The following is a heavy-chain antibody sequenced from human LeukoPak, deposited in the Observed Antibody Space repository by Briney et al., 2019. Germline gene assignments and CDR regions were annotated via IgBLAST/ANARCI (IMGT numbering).Heavy chain of an antibody. CDR1: GDSFSSVTDY. D-gene: IGHD4-17*01. CDR3: AGDYGDYYFDY. Sequence: SETLSLTCTVSGDSFSSVTDYWAWIRQPPGKGLEWIASGDYSGGTYYNPSLESRVAISADMSKNQFSLKLTSVTGADTAVYFCAGDYGDYYFDYWGQGTLVTVSS. CDR2: GDYSGGT. V-gene: IGHV4-39*07. J-gene: IGHJ4*02.